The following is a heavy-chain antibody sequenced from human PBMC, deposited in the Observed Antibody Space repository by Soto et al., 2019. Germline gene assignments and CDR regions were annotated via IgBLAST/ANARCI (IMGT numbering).Heavy chain of an antibody. V-gene: IGHV5-51*01. CDR2: IYPGDSDT. D-gene: IGHD3-10*01. CDR3: ARHSTSAPKDY. J-gene: IGHJ4*01. Sequence: GESLKISCKSSGYSFTTYWIAWVRQMPGKGLEWVGIIYPGDSDTRYGPSFEGHVTILVDKSISTAFLQWNSLKASDNAIYYCARHSTSAPKDYWGQGTLVTVSS. CDR1: GYSFTTYW.